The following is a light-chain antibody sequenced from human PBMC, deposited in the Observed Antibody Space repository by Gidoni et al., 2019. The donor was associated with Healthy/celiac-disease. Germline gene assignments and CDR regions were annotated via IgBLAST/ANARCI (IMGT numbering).Light chain of an antibody. CDR3: QQYNGYSPLCA. CDR2: MAS. J-gene: IGKJ2*02. V-gene: IGKV1-5*03. CDR1: QSISSW. Sequence: DIQMTQSPSTLSASVGSRVTITCRASQSISSWLAWYQQKPGQAPKLLIYMASSLESGVPSRFSGSGSGTDFALTISSLQPDDFAAYYCQQYNGYSPLCAFGQGTKLEIK.